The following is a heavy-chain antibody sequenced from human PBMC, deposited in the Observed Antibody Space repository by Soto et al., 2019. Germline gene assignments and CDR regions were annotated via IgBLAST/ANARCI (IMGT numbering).Heavy chain of an antibody. CDR1: GFSISSGCYY. D-gene: IGHD3-22*01. Sequence: LDTLSLSWTVSGFSISSGCYYWGWIRQHPGKGLEWIGNIYYSGSTYYNPSLKSRVTISVDTSKNQFSLKLSSVTAADTAVYYCARPYYYDSSGCCAFDIWGQGTMVNVSS. CDR2: IYYSGST. V-gene: IGHV4-39*01. CDR3: ARPYYYDSSGCCAFDI. J-gene: IGHJ3*02.